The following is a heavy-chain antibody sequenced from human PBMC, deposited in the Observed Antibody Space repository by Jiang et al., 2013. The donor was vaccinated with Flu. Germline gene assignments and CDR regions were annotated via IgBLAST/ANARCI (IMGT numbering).Heavy chain of an antibody. V-gene: IGHV3-15*01. J-gene: IGHJ6*02. CDR1: GFTFSNAW. CDR3: TTYVVREGQFNAMDV. Sequence: VQLLESGGGLVKPGESLRLSCAASGFTFSNAWMSWVRQAPGKGPEWVGRIKSKTDGGTTEYSAPVKGRVTLSRDDSRDMLYLQMDSLKTEDTAVYYCTTYVVREGQFNAMDVWGQGTTVTVSS. D-gene: IGHD3-10*01. CDR2: IKSKTDGGTT.